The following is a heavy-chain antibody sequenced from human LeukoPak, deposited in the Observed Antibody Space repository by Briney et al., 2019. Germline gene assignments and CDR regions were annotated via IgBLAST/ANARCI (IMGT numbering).Heavy chain of an antibody. D-gene: IGHD2-15*01. CDR1: GFTFSTYA. CDR2: ISYDGSSK. V-gene: IGHV3-30*04. CDR3: ARDSGGSSPFDY. J-gene: IGHJ4*02. Sequence: GGSLRLSCAASGFTFSTYAMHWVRQAPGKGLEWVAVISYDGSSKYYADSVKGRFTISRDNSKNTLYLQMNSLRAEDTAVYYCARDSGGSSPFDYWGQGTLVTVSS.